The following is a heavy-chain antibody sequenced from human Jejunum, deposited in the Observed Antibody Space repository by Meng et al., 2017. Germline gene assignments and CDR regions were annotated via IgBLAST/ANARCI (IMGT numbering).Heavy chain of an antibody. CDR2: VYDNGNT. CDR3: ARRAVGTRGWIDP. V-gene: IGHV4-59*11. CDR1: GCPSIGPY. J-gene: IGHJ5*02. Sequence: QLHRPGGGPCRVTPSLSLSLACAGAGCPSIGPYWNGIRQPHGKGLEWIGCVYDNGNTNYTPSLNSRATMSLDTSKTQFSLMLSSVTAEDTAVYYCARRAVGTRGWIDPWGQGTLVTVSS. D-gene: IGHD2-2*01.